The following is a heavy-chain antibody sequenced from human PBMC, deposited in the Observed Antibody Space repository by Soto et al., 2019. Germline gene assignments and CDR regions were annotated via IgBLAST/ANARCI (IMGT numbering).Heavy chain of an antibody. V-gene: IGHV4-39*01. Sequence: SETLSLTCTVSGGSISSSSYYWGWIRQPPGKGLEWIGSIYYSGSTYYNPSLKSRVTISVDTSKNQFSLKLSSVTAADTAVYYCARQDIVLVPAAREHDWFDPWGQGTLVTVS. J-gene: IGHJ5*02. CDR2: IYYSGST. CDR3: ARQDIVLVPAAREHDWFDP. D-gene: IGHD2-2*01. CDR1: GGSISSSSYY.